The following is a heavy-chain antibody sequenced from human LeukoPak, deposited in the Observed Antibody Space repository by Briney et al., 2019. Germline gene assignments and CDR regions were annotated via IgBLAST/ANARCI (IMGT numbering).Heavy chain of an antibody. V-gene: IGHV1-18*01. Sequence: ASVKVSCKASGYTFSSYGITWVRQAPGRGLEWMGWISAYNGNTNYAQKLQGRVTMTTDTSTSTAYMELRSLRSDDTAVYYCANLGGRNWFDPWGQGTLVTVSS. J-gene: IGHJ5*02. CDR1: GYTFSSYG. D-gene: IGHD3-16*01. CDR3: ANLGGRNWFDP. CDR2: ISAYNGNT.